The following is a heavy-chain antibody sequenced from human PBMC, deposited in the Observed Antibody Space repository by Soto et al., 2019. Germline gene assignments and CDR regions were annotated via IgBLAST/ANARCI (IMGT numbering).Heavy chain of an antibody. J-gene: IGHJ4*02. V-gene: IGHV3-30*18. CDR2: ISYDGSNK. Sequence: PGGSLRLSCAASGFTFSSYGMHWVRQAPGKGLEWVAVISYDGSNKYYADSVKGRFTISRENSKNTLYLQMNSLRAEDTAVYYCAKAGRDGYNIGDYWGQGTLVTVSS. D-gene: IGHD5-12*01. CDR1: GFTFSSYG. CDR3: AKAGRDGYNIGDY.